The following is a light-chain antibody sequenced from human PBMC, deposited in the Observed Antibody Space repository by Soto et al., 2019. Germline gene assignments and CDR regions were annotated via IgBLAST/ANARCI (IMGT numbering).Light chain of an antibody. CDR2: DAS. V-gene: IGKV3-11*01. J-gene: IGKJ4*01. CDR3: QQRSIWPLT. Sequence: EIVLTQSPATLSLSPGERATLSCRASQSVTTYLAWYQQKPGQAPRLLMYDASIMATGIPARFSGSGSGTDFTRTISSLEPEDFAVYYCQQRSIWPLTFGGGTKVEIK. CDR1: QSVTTY.